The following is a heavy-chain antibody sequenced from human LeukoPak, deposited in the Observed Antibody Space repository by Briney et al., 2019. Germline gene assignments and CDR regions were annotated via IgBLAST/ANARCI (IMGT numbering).Heavy chain of an antibody. D-gene: IGHD3-3*01. CDR2: ISYDGSNK. Sequence: PGGSLRLSCAASGFTFSSYAMHWVRQAPGKGLEWVAVISYDGSNKYYADSVKGRFTISRDNSKDTLYLQMNSLRAEDTAVYYCAKDFGAPDFWSGYRFYYYYYGMDVWGQGTTVTVSS. V-gene: IGHV3-30*04. CDR1: GFTFSSYA. CDR3: AKDFGAPDFWSGYRFYYYYYGMDV. J-gene: IGHJ6*02.